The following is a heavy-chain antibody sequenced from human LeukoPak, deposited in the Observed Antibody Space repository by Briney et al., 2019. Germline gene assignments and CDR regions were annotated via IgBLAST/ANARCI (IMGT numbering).Heavy chain of an antibody. V-gene: IGHV1-8*01. J-gene: IGHJ3*02. CDR1: GYTFISYD. CDR3: ARLSSLGAFDI. Sequence: ASVKVSCKASGYTFISYDINWVRQASGQGLEWMGWMNPSSGNTGYAQKFQGRVTMTRNTSISTAYMELSSLRSEDTAVYYCARLSSLGAFDIWGQGTVVTVSS. D-gene: IGHD6-13*01. CDR2: MNPSSGNT.